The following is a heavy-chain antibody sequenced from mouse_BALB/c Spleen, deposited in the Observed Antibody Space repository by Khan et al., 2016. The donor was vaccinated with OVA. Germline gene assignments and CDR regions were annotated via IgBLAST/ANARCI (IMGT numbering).Heavy chain of an antibody. Sequence: EVQLVESGGGLVKPGGSLKLSCAASGFSFSSYAMSWVRQTPEKRLEWVASISSGGSTYSPDSVKGRFTISRDDSRNILYLQMSGLRSEDTAMYYCTRLVDYWGQGTSVTVSS. V-gene: IGHV5-6-5*01. CDR1: GFSFSSYA. J-gene: IGHJ4*01. CDR2: ISSGGST. CDR3: TRLVDY.